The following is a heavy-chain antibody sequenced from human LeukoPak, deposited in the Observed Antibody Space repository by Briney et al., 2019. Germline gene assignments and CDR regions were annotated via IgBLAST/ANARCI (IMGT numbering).Heavy chain of an antibody. CDR2: INPHSGTT. D-gene: IGHD2-2*01. CDR3: ARDSTVVVPAAVGRYYYYYYMDV. CDR1: GYTLTELS. V-gene: IGHV1-24*01. J-gene: IGHJ6*03. Sequence: ASVKVSCKVSGYTLTELSMHWVRQAPGKGLEWMGWINPHSGTTDYAQKFQGRVTMTRDTSTDTIYMELSSLRSEDTAVYYCARDSTVVVPAAVGRYYYYYYMDVWGKGTTVTVSS.